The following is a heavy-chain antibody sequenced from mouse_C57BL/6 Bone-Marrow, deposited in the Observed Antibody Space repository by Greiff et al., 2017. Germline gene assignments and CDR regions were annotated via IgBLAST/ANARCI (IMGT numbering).Heavy chain of an antibody. CDR1: GFTFSSYA. V-gene: IGHV5-9-1*02. CDR3: TRERGYGSSPYYFDY. D-gene: IGHD1-1*01. J-gene: IGHJ2*01. CDR2: ISSGGDYI. Sequence: EVMLVESGEGLVKPGGSLKLPCAASGFTFSSYAMSWVRQTPEKRLEWVAYISSGGDYIYYADTVKGRFTISRDNARNTLYLQMSSLKSEDTAMYYGTRERGYGSSPYYFDYWGQGTTLTVSS.